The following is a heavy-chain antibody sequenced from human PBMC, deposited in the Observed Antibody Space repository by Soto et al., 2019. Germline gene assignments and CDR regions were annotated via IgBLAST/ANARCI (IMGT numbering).Heavy chain of an antibody. CDR2: INAGNGNT. CDR3: ARPRRPFFWSGYLYYFDC. V-gene: IGHV1-3*01. Sequence: QVQLVQSGAEVKKPGASVKVSCKASGYTFTSYAMHWVRQAPGQRLEWMGWINAGNGNTNYSQKFQGRVTITRDTSASTAYRELSSLRSEDTAVYYCARPRRPFFWSGYLYYFDCWGQGTLVTVSS. D-gene: IGHD3-3*01. CDR1: GYTFTSYA. J-gene: IGHJ4*02.